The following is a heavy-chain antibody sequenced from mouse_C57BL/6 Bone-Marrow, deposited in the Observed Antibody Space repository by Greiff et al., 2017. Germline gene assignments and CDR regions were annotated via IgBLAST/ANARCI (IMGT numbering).Heavy chain of an antibody. D-gene: IGHD2-3*01. V-gene: IGHV1-22*01. CDR1: GYTFTDYN. Sequence: EVQLQQSGPELVKPGASVKMSCKASGYTFTDYNMHWVKQSHGKSLEWIGYINPNNGGTSYNQKVKGKATLTVNKSSSTAYMELRSLTSEDSAVYYCATLGGWLPAYWGQGTLVTVSA. J-gene: IGHJ3*01. CDR2: INPNNGGT. CDR3: ATLGGWLPAY.